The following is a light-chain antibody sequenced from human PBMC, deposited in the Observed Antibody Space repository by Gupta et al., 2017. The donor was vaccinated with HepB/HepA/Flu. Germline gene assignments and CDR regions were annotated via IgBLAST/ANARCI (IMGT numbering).Light chain of an antibody. V-gene: IGKV3-15*01. CDR2: GAS. CDR3: QQYNDWPPFT. J-gene: IGKJ3*01. Sequence: EIVMTQSPATLSVSPGERATLSCRASQSVNSSLAWYQQKPDQAPRLLIYGASTRATGIPARFSGSGSGTEFTLTISSLQSEDFAFYYCQQYNDWPPFTFGPGTKVDI. CDR1: QSVNSS.